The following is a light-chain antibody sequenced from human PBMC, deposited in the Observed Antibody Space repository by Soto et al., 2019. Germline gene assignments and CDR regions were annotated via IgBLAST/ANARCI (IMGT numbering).Light chain of an antibody. CDR3: QSYDSSLSGYV. V-gene: IGLV1-40*01. Sequence: QSMVTHPPSLSGAPGQRVTISCTGSSSNIGAGYDVHWYQQLPATAPKLLIYGNNNRPSGVPDRFSGSKSGTSASLAITGLQAEDEADYYCQSYDSSLSGYVFGTGTKVTVL. CDR1: SSNIGAGYD. J-gene: IGLJ1*01. CDR2: GNN.